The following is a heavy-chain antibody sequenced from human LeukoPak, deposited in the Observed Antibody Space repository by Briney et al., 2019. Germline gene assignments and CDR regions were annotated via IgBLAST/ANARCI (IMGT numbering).Heavy chain of an antibody. J-gene: IGHJ5*02. V-gene: IGHV4-4*02. Sequence: SETLSLTCAVSGGSIRRSHWWRLVRQPPGKGLEWLAEIYNSGSTNYNPSLKSRLTISEDKSKNQSSLKLSSVTAADTAVYYCARVTYDNWFDPWGQGTLVTVSS. CDR2: IYNSGST. CDR1: GGSIRRSHW. CDR3: ARVTYDNWFDP.